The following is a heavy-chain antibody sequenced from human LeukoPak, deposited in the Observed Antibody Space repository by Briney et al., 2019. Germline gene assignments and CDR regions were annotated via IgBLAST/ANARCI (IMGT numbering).Heavy chain of an antibody. Sequence: PGGSLRLSCAASGFTFSSYAMSWVRQAPGKGLEWVSAISGSGGSTYYADSVKGRFTISRDNSKNTLYLQMNSLRAEDTAVYYCATKSDYCGGDCYSGYFDYWGQGTLVTVSS. D-gene: IGHD2-21*02. CDR2: ISGSGGST. J-gene: IGHJ4*02. CDR3: ATKSDYCGGDCYSGYFDY. CDR1: GFTFSSYA. V-gene: IGHV3-23*01.